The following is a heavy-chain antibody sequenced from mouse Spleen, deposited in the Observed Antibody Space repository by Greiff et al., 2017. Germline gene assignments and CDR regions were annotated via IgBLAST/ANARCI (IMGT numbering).Heavy chain of an antibody. Sequence: EVQLQQPGAELVKPGASVKMSCKASGYSFTSYWMHWVKQRPGQGLEWIGAIYPGNSDTSYNQKFKGKAKLTAVTSASTAYMELSSLTNEDSAVYYCTREGITTYAMDYWGQGTSVTVSS. J-gene: IGHJ4*01. CDR1: GYSFTSYW. CDR3: TREGITTYAMDY. V-gene: IGHV1-5*01. D-gene: IGHD1-1*01. CDR2: IYPGNSDT.